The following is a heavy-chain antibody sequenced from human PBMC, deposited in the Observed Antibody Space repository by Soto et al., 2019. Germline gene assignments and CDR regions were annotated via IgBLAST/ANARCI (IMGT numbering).Heavy chain of an antibody. V-gene: IGHV1-69*01. CDR2: IIPIFGTA. D-gene: IGHD3-3*01. CDR1: GGTFSSYA. CDR3: ARGSLYDFWSGYYAPPAYYYYYGMDV. Sequence: QVQLVQSGAEVKKPGSSVKVSCKASGGTFSSYAISWVRQAPGQGLEWMGGIIPIFGTANYAQKFQGRVTITADESTSTAYMELSRLRSEDTAVYYCARGSLYDFWSGYYAPPAYYYYYGMDVWGQGTTVTVSS. J-gene: IGHJ6*02.